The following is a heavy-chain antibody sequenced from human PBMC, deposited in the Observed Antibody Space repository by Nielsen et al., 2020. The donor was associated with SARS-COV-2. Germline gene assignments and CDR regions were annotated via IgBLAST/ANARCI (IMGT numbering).Heavy chain of an antibody. D-gene: IGHD2-21*02. CDR3: AGGDSQDY. CDR2: IFSGGRI. V-gene: IGHV3-53*01. CDR1: GFTVSRKY. Sequence: GGSLRLSCAASGFTVSRKYKTWVRQAPGKGLEWVSVIFSGGRIEYADSVKGRFTISRDHSKNTLYLQMNSLKIDDTAVYYCAGGDSQDYWGQGALVTVSS. J-gene: IGHJ4*02.